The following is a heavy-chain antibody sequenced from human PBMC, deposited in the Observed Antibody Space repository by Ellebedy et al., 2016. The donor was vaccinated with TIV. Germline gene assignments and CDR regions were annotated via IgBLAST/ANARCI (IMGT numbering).Heavy chain of an antibody. CDR1: GFTFSSYG. Sequence: GESLKISCAASGFTFSSYGMHWVRQAPGKGLEWVAVIWYDGSNKYYADSVKGRFTISRDNSKNTLYLQMNSLRAEDTAVYYCARDSQLRDYYYNYGMDVWGQGTTVTVSS. CDR3: ARDSQLRDYYYNYGMDV. D-gene: IGHD2-2*01. CDR2: IWYDGSNK. J-gene: IGHJ6*02. V-gene: IGHV3-33*01.